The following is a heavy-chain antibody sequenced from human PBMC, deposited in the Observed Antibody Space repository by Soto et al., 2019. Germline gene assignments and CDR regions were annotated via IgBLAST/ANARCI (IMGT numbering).Heavy chain of an antibody. CDR2: ISPSGGA. D-gene: IGHD3-9*01. J-gene: IGHJ5*02. CDR3: ARDGSSDWLTWLDP. CDR1: GYTFTNYY. Sequence: QVQLVQSGAEVKKPGASVKVSCKASGYTFTNYYMHWVRQAPGQGLEWMGIISPSGGATYAQEFQDRVTLTRDTSTSTAYMELSGLTSKDAAVYFCARDGSSDWLTWLDPGGQGTLVTVAS. V-gene: IGHV1-46*01.